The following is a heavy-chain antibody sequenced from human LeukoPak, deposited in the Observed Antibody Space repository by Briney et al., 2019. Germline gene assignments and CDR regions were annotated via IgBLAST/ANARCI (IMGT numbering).Heavy chain of an antibody. J-gene: IGHJ6*02. CDR3: ARDLWRDSRPIYGLDV. Sequence: SQTLSLTCAISGDSVSTNSGVWNWIRLSPSRGLEWLGSTYYRSRWYRDYAESVKSRITINPDTSKNQFSLQLNSVTPEDTAVYYCARDLWRDSRPIYGLDVWGQGTTVAVSS. CDR1: GDSVSTNSGV. V-gene: IGHV6-1*01. D-gene: IGHD2/OR15-2a*01. CDR2: TYYRSRWYR.